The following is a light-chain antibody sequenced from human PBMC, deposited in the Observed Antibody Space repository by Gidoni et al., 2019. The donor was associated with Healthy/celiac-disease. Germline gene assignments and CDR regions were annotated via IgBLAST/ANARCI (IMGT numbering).Light chain of an antibody. Sequence: ASQMTQSPSSLSASVGDRVTITCRASQGSRNDLGWYQQKPGKAPKLLIYAASSLQSGVPSRFSGSGSGTDFTLTISSLQPEDFAIYYCLQDYNYPPTFGGGTKVEIK. CDR3: LQDYNYPPT. CDR1: QGSRND. J-gene: IGKJ4*01. V-gene: IGKV1-6*01. CDR2: AAS.